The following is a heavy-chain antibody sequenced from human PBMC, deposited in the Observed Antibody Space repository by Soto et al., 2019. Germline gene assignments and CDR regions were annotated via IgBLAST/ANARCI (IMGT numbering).Heavy chain of an antibody. V-gene: IGHV1-24*01. CDR3: ATATRDIWFGELADYYYYGMDV. Sequence: ASVKVSCKVSGYTLTELSTHWVRQAPGKGLEWMGGFDPEDGETIYAQKFQGRVTMTEDTSTDTAYMELSSLRSEDTAVYYCATATRDIWFGELADYYYYGMDVWGHGTTVTPSS. J-gene: IGHJ6*02. CDR1: GYTLTELS. CDR2: FDPEDGET. D-gene: IGHD3-10*01.